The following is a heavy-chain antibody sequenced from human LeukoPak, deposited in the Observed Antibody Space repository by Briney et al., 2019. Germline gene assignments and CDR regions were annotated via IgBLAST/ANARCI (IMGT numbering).Heavy chain of an antibody. CDR2: ISPSGDIT. CDR3: ARWEVVAPKTGYFDY. Sequence: PGGTLRLSCAASGFTFSNHGMNWVRQAPGKGLEWVSGISPSGDITYYADSVKGRFTISRDNAKNSLYLQMNSLRAEDTAVYYCARWEVVAPKTGYFDYWGQGTLVTVSS. J-gene: IGHJ4*02. CDR1: GFTFSNHG. V-gene: IGHV3-21*01. D-gene: IGHD2-15*01.